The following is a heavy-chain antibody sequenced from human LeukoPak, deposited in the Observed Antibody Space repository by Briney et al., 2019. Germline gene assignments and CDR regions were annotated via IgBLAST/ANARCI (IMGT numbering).Heavy chain of an antibody. V-gene: IGHV4-39*07. CDR2: IYYSGST. D-gene: IGHD4-17*01. CDR3: AREGTTENAFDI. Sequence: SETLSLTCTVSGGSISSSSYYWGWIRQPPGKGLEWIGSIYYSGSTYYNPSLKSRVTISVDTSKNQFSLKLSSVTAADTAVYYCAREGTTENAFDIWGQGTMVTVSS. J-gene: IGHJ3*02. CDR1: GGSISSSSYY.